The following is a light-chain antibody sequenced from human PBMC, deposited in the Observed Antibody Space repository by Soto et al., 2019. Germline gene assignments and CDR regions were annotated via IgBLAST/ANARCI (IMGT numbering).Light chain of an antibody. CDR2: NVS. J-gene: IGLJ1*01. CDR1: SSDVGGYNS. V-gene: IGLV2-14*01. Sequence: QSALTQPASVSGSPGQSITISCTGTSSDVGGYNSVSWYQQHPGKAPKLMIYNVSNRPSGVSNRFSGSKSGNTASLTISGLQAEDEADYYCSLYTSSSTYVFGTGTKLTVL. CDR3: SLYTSSSTYV.